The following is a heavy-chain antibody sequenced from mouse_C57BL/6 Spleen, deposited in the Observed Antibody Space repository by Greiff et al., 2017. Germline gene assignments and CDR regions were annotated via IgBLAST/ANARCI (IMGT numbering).Heavy chain of an antibody. CDR3: ARRSYSNYDWYFDV. CDR2: ISNLAYSI. V-gene: IGHV5-15*01. Sequence: EVQLQESGGGLVQPGGSLKLSCAASGFTFSDYGMAWVRQAPRKGPEWVAFISNLAYSIYYADTVTGRFTISRENAKNTLYLEMSSLRSEDTAMYYCARRSYSNYDWYFDVWGTGTTVTVSS. J-gene: IGHJ1*03. D-gene: IGHD2-5*01. CDR1: GFTFSDYG.